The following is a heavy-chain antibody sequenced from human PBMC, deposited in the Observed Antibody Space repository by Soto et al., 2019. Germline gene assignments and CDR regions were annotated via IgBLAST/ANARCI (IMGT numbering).Heavy chain of an antibody. CDR1: GFTFSSYG. CDR3: ARGGLQGVYYGMDV. CDR2: IWYDGSNQ. V-gene: IGHV3-33*01. Sequence: PGGSLRLSCAASGFTFSSYGMHWVRQAPGKGLEWVAIIWYDGSNQYYADSVKGRFTISRDNSKNTLYLQMNSLRAEDTAVYYCARGGLQGVYYGMDVWGQGTTVTVSS. D-gene: IGHD4-4*01. J-gene: IGHJ6*02.